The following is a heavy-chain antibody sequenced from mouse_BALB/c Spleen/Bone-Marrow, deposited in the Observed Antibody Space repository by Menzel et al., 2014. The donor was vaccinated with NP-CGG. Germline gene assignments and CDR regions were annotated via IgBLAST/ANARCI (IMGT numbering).Heavy chain of an antibody. V-gene: IGHV1-54*01. Sequence: QVQLQQPGVELVRPGTSVKVSCKASGYAFTNYWIEWVKQRPGQGLEWIGVINPGSGGINYNEKFKGKATLTADKSSNTAYMQLSRVTSDDSAVYFCARELGRGFAYWGQGILVTVSA. CDR2: INPGSGGI. D-gene: IGHD4-1*01. J-gene: IGHJ3*01. CDR1: GYAFTNYW. CDR3: ARELGRGFAY.